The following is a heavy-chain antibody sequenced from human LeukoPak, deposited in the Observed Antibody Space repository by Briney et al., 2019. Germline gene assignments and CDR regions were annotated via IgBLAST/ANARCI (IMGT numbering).Heavy chain of an antibody. D-gene: IGHD3-22*01. CDR3: ARRYYYDGSGYYVDY. CDR1: GYRFTSYW. V-gene: IGHV5-51*01. CDR2: IYPGDSDT. Sequence: GESLKISCKGSGYRFTSYWIGWVRQMPGKGLEWMGIIYPGDSDTRYSPSFQGQVTISADKSINTAYLQWSSLKASDTAMYYCARRYYYDGSGYYVDYWGQGNPVTVSS. J-gene: IGHJ4*02.